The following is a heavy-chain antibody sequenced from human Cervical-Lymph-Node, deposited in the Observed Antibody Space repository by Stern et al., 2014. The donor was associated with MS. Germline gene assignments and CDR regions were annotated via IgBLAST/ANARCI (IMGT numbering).Heavy chain of an antibody. CDR1: GGTFSSYA. J-gene: IGHJ4*02. CDR3: ARDSSGYYYGY. V-gene: IGHV1-69*01. Sequence: VQLLESGAEVKKPGSSVKVSRKASGGTFSSYAISWVRQAPGQGLEWMGGIIPIFGTANYAQKFQGRVTITADESTSTAYMELSSLRSEDTAVYYCARDSSGYYYGYWGQGTLVTVSS. D-gene: IGHD3-22*01. CDR2: IIPIFGTA.